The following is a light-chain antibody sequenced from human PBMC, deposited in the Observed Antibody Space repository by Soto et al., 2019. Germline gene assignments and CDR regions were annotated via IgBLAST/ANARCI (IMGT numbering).Light chain of an antibody. J-gene: IGLJ2*01. Sequence: QSVLTQPPSVSGAPGQRVTISCTGSSSNIGAGYDVHWYQQLPGRAPKLLIYGNGNRPSGVPDRFSGSNSGTSASLAITGLQAEDEADYYCQSYDSSLSGGVFGGGTQLTVL. V-gene: IGLV1-40*01. CDR1: SSNIGAGYD. CDR3: QSYDSSLSGGV. CDR2: GNG.